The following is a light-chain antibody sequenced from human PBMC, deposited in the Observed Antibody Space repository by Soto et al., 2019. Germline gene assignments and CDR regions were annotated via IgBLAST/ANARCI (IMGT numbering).Light chain of an antibody. V-gene: IGLV2-14*01. CDR2: EVN. J-gene: IGLJ1*01. CDR3: PSLSTTAHYV. CDR1: SSDIGAYNF. Sequence: QSALTQPASVSGSPGQSITISCSGSSSDIGAYNFVSWYQQYPGKAPKLIIYEVNKRFSGVSNRFSGSKSGTTASLSISGLQAEDEADYYCPSLSTTAHYVFGSGTKLTVL.